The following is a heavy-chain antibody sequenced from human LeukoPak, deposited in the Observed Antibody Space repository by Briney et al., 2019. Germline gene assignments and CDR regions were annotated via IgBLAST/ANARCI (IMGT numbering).Heavy chain of an antibody. J-gene: IGHJ4*02. CDR3: ARGPGWNYFDY. CDR1: GFTISSYW. Sequence: GGSLRLSCAASGFTISSYWMTWVRQAPGKGLEWVANINQDASEKYYVDSVKGRFTISRDNAKNSLYLQMNSLRAEDTAVYYCARGPGWNYFDYWGQGTLVTVSS. D-gene: IGHD6-19*01. V-gene: IGHV3-7*04. CDR2: INQDASEK.